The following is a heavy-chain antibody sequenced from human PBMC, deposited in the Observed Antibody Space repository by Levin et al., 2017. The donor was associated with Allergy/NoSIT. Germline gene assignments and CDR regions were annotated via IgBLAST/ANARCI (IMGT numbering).Heavy chain of an antibody. V-gene: IGHV4-59*02. CDR2: VRDSGSI. CDR3: AGGRWLQFLIY. CDR1: DDSVTGFY. Sequence: SETLSLTCTVSDDSVTGFYWSWVRQPPGKGLEWIGYVRDSGSINYNPSLKSRVTISLDTSKNQSSLKLHSVTAADTAVYFCAGGRWLQFLIYWGQGSLVTVSS. J-gene: IGHJ4*02. D-gene: IGHD5-24*01.